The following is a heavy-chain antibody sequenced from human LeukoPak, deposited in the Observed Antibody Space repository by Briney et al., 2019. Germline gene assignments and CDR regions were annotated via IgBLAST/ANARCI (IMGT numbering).Heavy chain of an antibody. V-gene: IGHV4-39*01. CDR1: GGSISSSSYY. Sequence: SETLSLTCTVSGGSISSSSYYWGWIRQPPGKGLEWIGSIYYSGSTYYDPSLKSRVTISVDTSKNQFSLKLSSVTAAHTAVYYCARLNPLAAFDIWGQGTMVTVSS. CDR3: ARLNPLAAFDI. CDR2: IYYSGST. J-gene: IGHJ3*02.